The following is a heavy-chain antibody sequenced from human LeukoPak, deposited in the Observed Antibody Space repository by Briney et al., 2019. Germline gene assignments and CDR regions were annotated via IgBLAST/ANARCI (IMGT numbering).Heavy chain of an antibody. J-gene: IGHJ4*02. CDR2: ITSNSGYI. Sequence: GGSLRLSCAASGFDFSAYSMNWVRQAPGKGLEWVSSITSNSGYIHYADSVKGRFTISRDNGKNSLYLQMSSLRAEDTAVYYCARDPNYYGSGSYFAYFDQWGQGTLVTVSS. CDR1: GFDFSAYS. V-gene: IGHV3-21*01. D-gene: IGHD3-10*01. CDR3: ARDPNYYGSGSYFAYFDQ.